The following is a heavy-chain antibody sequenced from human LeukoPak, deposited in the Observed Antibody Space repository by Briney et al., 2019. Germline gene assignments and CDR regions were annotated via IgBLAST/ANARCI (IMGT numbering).Heavy chain of an antibody. Sequence: PSKTLSLTCTVSGGSISSYYWSWIRQPPGKGLEWIGYIYYSGSTNYNPSLKSRVTISVDTSKNQFSLKLSSVTAADTAVYYCARGLEPTGDSYGYLNWFDPWGQGTLVTVSS. CDR1: GGSISSYY. D-gene: IGHD5-18*01. CDR2: IYYSGST. J-gene: IGHJ5*02. V-gene: IGHV4-59*01. CDR3: ARGLEPTGDSYGYLNWFDP.